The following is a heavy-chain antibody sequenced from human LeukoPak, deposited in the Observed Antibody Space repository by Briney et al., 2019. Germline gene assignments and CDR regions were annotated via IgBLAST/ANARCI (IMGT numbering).Heavy chain of an antibody. CDR3: ARAPRITMVRAPFDY. D-gene: IGHD3-10*01. Sequence: GASVKVSCKASGYTFTSYGISWVRQAPGQGLEWMGWISAYNGNTNYAQKLQGRVTMTTDTSTSTAYMELRSLRSDDTAVYYCARAPRITMVRAPFDYWGQGTLATVSS. V-gene: IGHV1-18*01. CDR1: GYTFTSYG. CDR2: ISAYNGNT. J-gene: IGHJ4*02.